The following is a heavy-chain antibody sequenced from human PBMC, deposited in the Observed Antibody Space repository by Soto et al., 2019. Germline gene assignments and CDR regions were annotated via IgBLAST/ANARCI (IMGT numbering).Heavy chain of an antibody. CDR1: GYTFTSYG. V-gene: IGHV1-18*01. CDR3: ARDGYCSGGSCYSPFYYYGMDV. J-gene: IGHJ6*02. D-gene: IGHD2-15*01. CDR2: ISAYNGNT. Sequence: QVQLVQSGAEVKKPGASVKVSCKASGYTFTSYGISWVRQAPGQGLEWMGWISAYNGNTNYAQKLQGRVPMTTDTSTSTAYMELRSLRSADTAVYYCARDGYCSGGSCYSPFYYYGMDVWGQGTTVTVSS.